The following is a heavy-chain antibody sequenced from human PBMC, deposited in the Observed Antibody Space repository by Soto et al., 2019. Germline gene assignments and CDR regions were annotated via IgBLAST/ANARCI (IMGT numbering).Heavy chain of an antibody. Sequence: QVQLVQSGAEVKKPGASVKVSCKASGYTFTSYYMHWVRQAPGQGLEWMGIINPSDGGTTYAQKFQDRVTMTRDTSTSTVYMELSSLRSEDTAVYYCARDTRGTGSRFDYWGQGTLVTVSS. CDR3: ARDTRGTGSRFDY. CDR1: GYTFTSYY. D-gene: IGHD3-10*01. CDR2: INPSDGGT. J-gene: IGHJ4*02. V-gene: IGHV1-46*01.